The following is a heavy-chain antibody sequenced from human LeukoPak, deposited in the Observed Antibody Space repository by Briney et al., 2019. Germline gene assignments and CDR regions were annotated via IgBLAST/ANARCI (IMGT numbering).Heavy chain of an antibody. CDR3: ARHYCSGGSCYSYYYYGMDV. V-gene: IGHV1-18*01. J-gene: IGHJ6*02. CDR1: GGTFSSYA. D-gene: IGHD2-15*01. CDR2: ISAYNGNT. Sequence: ASVNVSCKASGGTFSSYAISWVRQAPGQGLEWMGWISAYNGNTNYAQKLQGRVTMTTDTSTSTAYMELRSLRSDDTAVYYCARHYCSGGSCYSYYYYGMDVWGQGTTVTVSS.